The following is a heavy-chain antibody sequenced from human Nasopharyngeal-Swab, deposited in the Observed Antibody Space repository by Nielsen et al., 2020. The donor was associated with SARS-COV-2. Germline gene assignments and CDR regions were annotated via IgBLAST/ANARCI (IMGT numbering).Heavy chain of an antibody. J-gene: IGHJ3*02. CDR2: IVVGSGNT. D-gene: IGHD3-22*01. CDR3: ARVRYYYDSSGYYHPRSESGFTDAFDI. CDR1: GFTFTSSA. V-gene: IGHV1-58*01. Sequence: SVKVSCKASGFTFTSSAVQWVRQARGQRLEWIGWIVVGSGNTNYAQKFQERVTITRDMSTSTAYMELSSLRSEDTAVYYCARVRYYYDSSGYYHPRSESGFTDAFDIWGQGTMVTVSS.